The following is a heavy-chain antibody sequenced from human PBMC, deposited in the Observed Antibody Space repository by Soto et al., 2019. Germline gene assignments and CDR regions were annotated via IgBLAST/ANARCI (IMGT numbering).Heavy chain of an antibody. CDR3: AKAPESGSKDGFDL. CDR2: ISGASSNI. Sequence: GGSLRLSCEASGFTFSDYGMSWVRQAPGKGLEWVSAISGASSNIYYADSVKGRFTISRDNSRNTLYMQINSLTAEDTAKYHCAKAPESGSKDGFDLWGQGIVVTVSS. J-gene: IGHJ4*01. D-gene: IGHD1-26*01. CDR1: GFTFSDYG. V-gene: IGHV3-23*01.